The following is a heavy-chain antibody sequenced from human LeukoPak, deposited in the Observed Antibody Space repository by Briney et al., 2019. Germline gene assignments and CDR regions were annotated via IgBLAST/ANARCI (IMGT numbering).Heavy chain of an antibody. J-gene: IGHJ4*02. Sequence: ASVKVSCTASGYTFTSYGISWVRQAPGQGLEWMGWISAYNGNTNYARKLQGRVTMTTDTSTSTAYMELRSLRSDDTAVYYCARDLPHSSSWYVDYWGQGTLVTVSS. CDR1: GYTFTSYG. CDR2: ISAYNGNT. CDR3: ARDLPHSSSWYVDY. V-gene: IGHV1-18*01. D-gene: IGHD6-13*01.